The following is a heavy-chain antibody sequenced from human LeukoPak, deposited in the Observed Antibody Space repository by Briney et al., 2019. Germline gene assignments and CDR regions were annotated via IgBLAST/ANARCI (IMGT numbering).Heavy chain of an antibody. V-gene: IGHV3-30*02. D-gene: IGHD3-16*01. CDR1: GFIFSNYC. Sequence: GGSLRLSCAASGFIFSNYCMHWVRQAPGKGLEWVAFLHNDDTAIYYAYSVKRRSIFTRNNSKNKLYMQMSSLRDEDTAVYYCVKDTGGGDFWGQGTQVTVSS. J-gene: IGHJ4*02. CDR3: VKDTGGGDF. CDR2: LHNDDTAI.